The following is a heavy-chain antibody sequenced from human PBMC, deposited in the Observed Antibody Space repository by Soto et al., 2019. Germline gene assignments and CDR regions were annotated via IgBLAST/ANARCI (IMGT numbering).Heavy chain of an antibody. V-gene: IGHV3-30*18. CDR1: GFTFSNYG. D-gene: IGHD2-15*01. CDR2: ISFDGNYK. CDR3: AKDRRPHEYCSGGSCYNGFAH. Sequence: ESGGGVVQPGRSLRLSCAASGFTFSNYGMHWVRQAPGKGLEWVAVISFDGNYKYYADSMKGRFTISRDKSKNRLYLQMNSLRTEDTAVYYCAKDRRPHEYCSGGSCYNGFAHWGQGTLVTVSS. J-gene: IGHJ4*02.